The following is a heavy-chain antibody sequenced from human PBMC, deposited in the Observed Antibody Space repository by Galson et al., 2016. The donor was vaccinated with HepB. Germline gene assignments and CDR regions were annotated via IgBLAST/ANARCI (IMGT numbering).Heavy chain of an antibody. V-gene: IGHV3-23*01. CDR1: GFTFSNSA. Sequence: SLRLSCAASGFTFSNSAMSWVRQAPGKGLEWVSIITDSGHDTYYADPLKGRFTISRDNSRNTMYLQMNGLRVEDTAVYYCARSPASGWSTDFSDYWGLGTLVTVSS. D-gene: IGHD6-19*01. CDR3: ARSPASGWSTDFSDY. CDR2: ITDSGHDT. J-gene: IGHJ4*02.